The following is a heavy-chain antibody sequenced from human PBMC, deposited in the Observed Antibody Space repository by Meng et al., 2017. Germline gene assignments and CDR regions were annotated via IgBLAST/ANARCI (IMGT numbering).Heavy chain of an antibody. Sequence: QVQLVHSGAEVKKPGASVKVSCKTSGYTFTNYDSNWVRQATGQGLEWVGWMKPKSGNTGFAQKFKGRVTMTRETSITTAYMELSSLRSEDTAVYYCARVYGDIDYWGQGTLVTVSS. CDR2: MKPKSGNT. J-gene: IGHJ4*02. V-gene: IGHV1-8*01. CDR3: ARVYGDIDY. D-gene: IGHD4-17*01. CDR1: GYTFTNYD.